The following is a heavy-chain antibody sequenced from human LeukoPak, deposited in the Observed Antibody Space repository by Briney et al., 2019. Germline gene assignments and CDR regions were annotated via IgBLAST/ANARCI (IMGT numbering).Heavy chain of an antibody. CDR1: GFTFSSYW. Sequence: GGSLRLSCAASGFTFSSYWMSWVRQAPGKGLEWVANIKQDGSEKYYVDSVKGRFTISRDNAKNSLYLQMNSLRAEDTAVYYCARDGRFSYGAFDIWGQGTMVTVSS. CDR2: IKQDGSEK. CDR3: ARDGRFSYGAFDI. D-gene: IGHD3-3*01. J-gene: IGHJ3*02. V-gene: IGHV3-7*01.